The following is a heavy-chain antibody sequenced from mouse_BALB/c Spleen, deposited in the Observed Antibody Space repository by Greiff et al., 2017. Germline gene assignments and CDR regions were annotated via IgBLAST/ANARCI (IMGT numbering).Heavy chain of an antibody. Sequence: EVQLQQSGTVLARPGASVKMSCKASGYSFTSYWMHWVKQRPGQGLEWIGAIYPGNSDTSYNQKFKGKAKLTAVTSASTAYMELSSLTNEDSAVYYCTREGTGTVFDYWGQGTTLTVSS. V-gene: IGHV1-5*01. J-gene: IGHJ2*01. CDR2: IYPGNSDT. CDR3: TREGTGTVFDY. CDR1: GYSFTSYW. D-gene: IGHD4-1*01.